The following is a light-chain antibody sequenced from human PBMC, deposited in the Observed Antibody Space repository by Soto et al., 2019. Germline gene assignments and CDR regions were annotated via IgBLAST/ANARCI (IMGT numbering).Light chain of an antibody. Sequence: QSVLTQPRSVSGSPGHPVTLSCTGASSDVGGYNFVSWYQQHPGKAPKLMIYDVTKRPSGVPDRFSGSKSGNTASLTISGLQTEDEADYYCCSYAGSYTYAFGSGTKVTV. CDR1: SSDVGGYNF. J-gene: IGLJ1*01. CDR2: DVT. CDR3: CSYAGSYTYA. V-gene: IGLV2-11*01.